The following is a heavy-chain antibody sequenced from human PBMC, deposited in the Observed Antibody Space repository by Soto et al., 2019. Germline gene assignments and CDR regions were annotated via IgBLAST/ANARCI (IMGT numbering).Heavy chain of an antibody. CDR2: ISWNSGSI. CDR3: AKDRSLKIRRIMITFGGVGAFDI. D-gene: IGHD3-16*01. Sequence: GGSLRLSCAASGFTFDDYAMHWVRQAPGKGLEWVSGISWNSGSIGYADSVKGRFTISRDNAKNSLYLQRNSLRAEDTALYYCAKDRSLKIRRIMITFGGVGAFDIWGQGTMVTVSS. CDR1: GFTFDDYA. J-gene: IGHJ3*02. V-gene: IGHV3-9*01.